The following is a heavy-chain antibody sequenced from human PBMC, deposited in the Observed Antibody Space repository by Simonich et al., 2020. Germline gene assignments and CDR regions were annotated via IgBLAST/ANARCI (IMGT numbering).Heavy chain of an antibody. V-gene: IGHV4-34*01. CDR1: GGSFIGYY. CDR3: ARGLRVAAAGTAFQH. CDR2: SNHSEST. J-gene: IGHJ1*01. D-gene: IGHD6-13*01. Sequence: QVQLQQWGAGLLKPSETLSLTCAVYGGSFIGYYWSWIRQPPGKGREWIGESNHSESTNYTPSLKSRVTISVDTSKNQFSLKLSSVTAADTAVYYCARGLRVAAAGTAFQHWGQGTLVTVSS.